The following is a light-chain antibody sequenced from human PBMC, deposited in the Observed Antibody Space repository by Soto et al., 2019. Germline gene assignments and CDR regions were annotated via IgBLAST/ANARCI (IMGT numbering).Light chain of an antibody. CDR1: QGISHY. Sequence: IQMSQCPSSLSASVGDGVTITCQAGQGISHYLNWYQHKQGKAPKLLIYDASNLDTGVPSRFSGSGSGTDFTFTITSLQPEDVAIYFCQQYNNLPITLGQGTRLEIK. CDR3: QQYNNLPIT. CDR2: DAS. J-gene: IGKJ5*01. V-gene: IGKV1-33*01.